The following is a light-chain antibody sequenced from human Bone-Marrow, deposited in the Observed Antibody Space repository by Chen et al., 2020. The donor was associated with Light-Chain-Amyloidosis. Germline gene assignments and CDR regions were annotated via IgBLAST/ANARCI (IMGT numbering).Light chain of an antibody. CDR1: NIGSTS. J-gene: IGLJ3*02. Sequence: SYLLTHPPSVSVAPGQPATTACGGNNIGSTSVHCYQQTPGQSPLLVVYDTSDRPSGIPERLSGSNSGNTATLTISRVEAGDEADYYCQVWDRSSDRPVFGGGTKLTVL. V-gene: IGLV3-21*02. CDR2: DTS. CDR3: QVWDRSSDRPV.